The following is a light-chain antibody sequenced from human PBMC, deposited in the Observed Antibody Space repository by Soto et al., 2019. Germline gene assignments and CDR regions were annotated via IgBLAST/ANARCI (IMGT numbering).Light chain of an antibody. V-gene: IGKV3-11*01. CDR3: QQRSSWHTIT. J-gene: IGKJ5*01. CDR1: QSVSSD. Sequence: EIVLTQSPATLYLSPGERATLSCRASQSVSSDLAWYQHKPGQAPRLLIYDASARATGIPARFSGSGSGTDFTLTISGLETEDFAIYYCQQRSSWHTITFGHGTRLEIK. CDR2: DAS.